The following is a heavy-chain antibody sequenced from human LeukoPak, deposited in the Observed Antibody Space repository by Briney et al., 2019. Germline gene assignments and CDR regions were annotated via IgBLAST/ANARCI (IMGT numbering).Heavy chain of an antibody. CDR2: IYYSGST. V-gene: IGHV4-39*01. J-gene: IGHJ4*02. CDR3: ARNGLRFLDY. Sequence: SETLSLTCTVSGGSISSSSYYWGWIRQPPGKGLEWIGSIYYSGSTYYNPSLKSRVTISVDTSKNQFSLKLSSVTAADTAVYYCARNGLRFLDYWGQGTLVTVSS. D-gene: IGHD5-12*01. CDR1: GGSISSSSYY.